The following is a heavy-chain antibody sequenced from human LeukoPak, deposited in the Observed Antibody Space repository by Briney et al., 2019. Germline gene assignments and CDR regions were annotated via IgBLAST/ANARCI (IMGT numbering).Heavy chain of an antibody. CDR1: GFTFSNNW. CDR3: ASDPDSGGWSTFDN. Sequence: PGGSLRLSCAASGFTFSNNWMHWVRQAPGKGLVWVSRINPDGSGTVHADSVKGRFTISRDNAKNTLYLQMNSLRVEDTAVYYCASDPDSGGWSTFDNWGQGSLVTVSS. CDR2: INPDGSGT. J-gene: IGHJ4*02. V-gene: IGHV3-74*01. D-gene: IGHD6-19*01.